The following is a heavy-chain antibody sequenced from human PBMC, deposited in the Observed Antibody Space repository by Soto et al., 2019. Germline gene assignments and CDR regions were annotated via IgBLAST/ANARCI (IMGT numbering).Heavy chain of an antibody. V-gene: IGHV1-2*02. Sequence: QVQLVQSGAEVKKPGASVKVSCKASGYTFTGYYMHWVRQAPGQGLEWMGWINRISGGTKYAQKCEGRVTMARDTSISTAYMELSRLRSDDTAVYYCARGGAGSGGYGMDVWGQGTTVTVSS. CDR1: GYTFTGYY. D-gene: IGHD1-26*01. CDR2: INRISGGT. CDR3: ARGGAGSGGYGMDV. J-gene: IGHJ6*02.